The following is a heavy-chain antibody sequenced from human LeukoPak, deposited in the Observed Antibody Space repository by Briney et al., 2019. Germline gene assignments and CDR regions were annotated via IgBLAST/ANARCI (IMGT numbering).Heavy chain of an antibody. J-gene: IGHJ6*03. Sequence: SVKVSCKASGGTFSSYAISWVRQAPGQGLEWMGGIIPIFGTANRAQKFQGRVTITTDESTSTAYMELSSLRSEDTAVYYCARVLAEREYYYYMDVWGKGTTVTVSS. CDR3: ARVLAEREYYYYMDV. CDR2: IIPIFGTA. V-gene: IGHV1-69*05. CDR1: GGTFSSYA. D-gene: IGHD1-1*01.